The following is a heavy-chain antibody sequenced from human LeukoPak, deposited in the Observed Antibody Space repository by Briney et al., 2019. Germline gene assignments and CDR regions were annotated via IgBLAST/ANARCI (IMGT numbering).Heavy chain of an antibody. V-gene: IGHV3-23*01. D-gene: IGHD4-11*01. CDR2: TVGGGDGT. Sequence: GGPRGFSLEALGFPFSSPPWSGFRQVPGKGLEWVAVTVGGGDGTYYADSVKGRFTISRDNSNNTLYLQMNSLRAEDTAVYYCAKLTTSWGQGTLVTVSS. J-gene: IGHJ4*02. CDR3: AKLTTS. CDR1: GFPFSSPP.